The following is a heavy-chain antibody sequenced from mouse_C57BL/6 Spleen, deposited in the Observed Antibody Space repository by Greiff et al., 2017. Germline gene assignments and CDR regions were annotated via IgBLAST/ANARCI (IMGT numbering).Heavy chain of an antibody. D-gene: IGHD1-2*01. CDR3: ARSDGKAWFAY. V-gene: IGHV1-80*01. CDR2: IYPGDGDT. CDR1: GYAFSSYW. Sequence: QVQLKESGAELVKPGASVKISCKASGYAFSSYWMNWVKQRPGKGLEWIGQIYPGDGDTNYNGKFKGKATLTAAKSSSAAYMQLSSLTSEDSAVYFCARSDGKAWFAYWGQGTLVTVSA. J-gene: IGHJ3*01.